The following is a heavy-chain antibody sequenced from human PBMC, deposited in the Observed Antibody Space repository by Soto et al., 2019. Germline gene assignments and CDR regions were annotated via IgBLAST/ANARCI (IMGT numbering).Heavy chain of an antibody. CDR2: IWYDGSNK. CDR1: GFTFSSYG. J-gene: IGHJ4*02. CDR3: ARDGYCSGGSCYSVPVFDY. Sequence: QVQLVESGGGVVQPGRSLRLSCAASGFTFSSYGMHWVRQAPGKGLEWVAVIWYDGSNKYYADSEKGRFTISRDNSKNTLYLQVNSLGAEDTAVYYCARDGYCSGGSCYSVPVFDYWGQGTLVTVSS. D-gene: IGHD2-15*01. V-gene: IGHV3-33*01.